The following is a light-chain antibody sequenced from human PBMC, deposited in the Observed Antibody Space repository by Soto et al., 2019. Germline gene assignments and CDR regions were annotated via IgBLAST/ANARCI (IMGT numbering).Light chain of an antibody. CDR1: QSISTY. CDR3: QQTHTTFT. V-gene: IGKV1-39*01. CDR2: AAS. J-gene: IGKJ4*01. Sequence: DIQMTQSPSSLSASVGDRVTITCRASQSISTYLNWYQQKPGKVPKLLIYAASSLQSGVPSRFSGSGSGTDFTLTISSLQPEAFATYYCQQTHTTFTFGGGTTVEIK.